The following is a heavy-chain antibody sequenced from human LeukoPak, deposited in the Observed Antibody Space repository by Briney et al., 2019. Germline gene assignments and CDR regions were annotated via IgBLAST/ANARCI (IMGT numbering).Heavy chain of an antibody. CDR3: ARLYGDFYFDY. Sequence: SGPTLVNPTQTLTLTCTFSGFSLTTSGIRVSWIRQPPGKALEWLAHIDWDDDKFYSTSLKTRLTLSKDTSKNQVVLTMTNMDPVDTATYYCARLYGDFYFDYWGQGTLVNVSS. CDR1: GFSLTTSGIR. CDR2: IDWDDDK. D-gene: IGHD4-17*01. V-gene: IGHV2-70*04. J-gene: IGHJ4*02.